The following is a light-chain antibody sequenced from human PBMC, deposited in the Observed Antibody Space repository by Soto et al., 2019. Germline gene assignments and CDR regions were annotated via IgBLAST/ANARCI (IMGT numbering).Light chain of an antibody. J-gene: IGKJ2*01. Sequence: EIVLTQPPASLSVSPGERATLSCRASQRISSNLAWYQQKPGQAPRLLIYGASTRATGIPARFSGSGSETEFTLTISSLQSEDFAVYYCQQYNNWPPYTLGQGTKLEIK. CDR1: QRISSN. CDR3: QQYNNWPPYT. V-gene: IGKV3D-15*01. CDR2: GAS.